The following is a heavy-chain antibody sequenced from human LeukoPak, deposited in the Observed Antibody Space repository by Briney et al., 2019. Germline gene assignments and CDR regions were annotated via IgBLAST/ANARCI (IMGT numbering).Heavy chain of an antibody. D-gene: IGHD1-26*01. CDR1: GFTFSSYG. V-gene: IGHV3-30*18. J-gene: IGHJ4*02. CDR3: AKAERGAVGDY. CDR2: TSYDGSNK. Sequence: GGSLRISCAASGFTFSSYGMHWVRQAPGKGLEWVAVTSYDGSNKYYADSVKGRFTISRDNSKNTLYLQMNSLRAEDTAVYYCAKAERGAVGDYWGQGTLVTVSS.